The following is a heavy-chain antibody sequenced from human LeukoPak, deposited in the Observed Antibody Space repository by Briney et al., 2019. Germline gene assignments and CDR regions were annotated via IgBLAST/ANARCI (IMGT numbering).Heavy chain of an antibody. J-gene: IGHJ6*03. Sequence: SETLSFTCAVYGGSSSAYWWSWIRQPPGKGLEWIGEINPSGTTNYNPSLKGRVTISLDTSKNHFSLNLSSVTAADTAVYYCARPRKHDYYDMDVWGKGTTVTVSS. CDR1: GGSSSAYW. CDR2: INPSGTT. V-gene: IGHV4-34*01. CDR3: ARPRKHDYYDMDV.